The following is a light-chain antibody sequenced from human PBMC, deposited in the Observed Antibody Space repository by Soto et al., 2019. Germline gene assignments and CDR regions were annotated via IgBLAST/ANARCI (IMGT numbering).Light chain of an antibody. J-gene: IGLJ3*02. CDR3: HVCASSSDNQV. CDR2: YDS. Sequence: SYELTQPPSVSVAPGKTARITCGGNNIGRKNVHWYQQKPGQAPVLVIYYDSDRPSGISDRFSGSNSGNTATLTISRVEGGDEADYYCHVCASSSDNQVFGGGTQLTVL. V-gene: IGLV3-21*04. CDR1: NIGRKN.